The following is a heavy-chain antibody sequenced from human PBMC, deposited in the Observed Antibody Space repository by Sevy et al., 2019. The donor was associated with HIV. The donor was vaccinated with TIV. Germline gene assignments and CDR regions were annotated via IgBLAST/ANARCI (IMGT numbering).Heavy chain of an antibody. V-gene: IGHV6-1*01. J-gene: IGHJ4*02. Sequence: KQSQSLSLTCAISGDSVSSNSAAWNWIRQSPSRGLEWLGRTYYRSKWYNDYAVSVKSRITINPDTSKNQFSLQLNSVTPEDTAVYYCARAGVPARPDYFDYWGQGTLVTVSS. CDR1: GDSVSSNSAA. CDR3: ARAGVPARPDYFDY. CDR2: TYYRSKWYN. D-gene: IGHD6-6*01.